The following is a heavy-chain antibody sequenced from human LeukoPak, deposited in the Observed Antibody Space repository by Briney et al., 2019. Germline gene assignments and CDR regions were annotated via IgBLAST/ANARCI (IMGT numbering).Heavy chain of an antibody. CDR1: GGAISSYH. CDR3: ARVGDYALKD. CDR2: IYTSGST. D-gene: IGHD3-16*01. V-gene: IGHV4-4*07. Sequence: SETLSLTCTLSGGAISSYHWSWIRQPAGKGLEWIGRIYTSGSTNYNPSLKSRVTMSVDTSKNQFSLKLSSVTAADTAVYYCARVGDYALKDWGQGTLVTVSS. J-gene: IGHJ4*02.